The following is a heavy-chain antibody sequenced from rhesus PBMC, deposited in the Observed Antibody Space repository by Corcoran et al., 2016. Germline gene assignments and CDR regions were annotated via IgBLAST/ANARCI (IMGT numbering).Heavy chain of an antibody. CDR3: APQPLAAADLWGSLDV. CDR1: GASISSYW. Sequence: QVQLQESGPGLVKPSETLSLTCTVSGASISSYWWSWIRPPPGTGLEGSGENNGTDGGTTYPPSLTSRGTISGATSKNQFSRKRSSVTAADTAVYYCAPQPLAAADLWGSLDVWGRGVLVTVSS. D-gene: IGHD6-25*01. V-gene: IGHV4-80*01. J-gene: IGHJ5-2*02. CDR2: NNGTDGGT.